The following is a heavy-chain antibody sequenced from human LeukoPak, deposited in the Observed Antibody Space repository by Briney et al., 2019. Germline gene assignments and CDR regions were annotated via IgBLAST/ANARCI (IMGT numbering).Heavy chain of an antibody. Sequence: SVKVSCKASGYTFTSYAISWVRQAPGQGLEWMGRIIPILGIANYAQKFQGRVTITADKSTSTAYMELSSLRSEDTAVYYCARDVVEMATIISYAFDIWGQGTMVTVSS. D-gene: IGHD5-24*01. CDR3: ARDVVEMATIISYAFDI. CDR1: GYTFTSYA. CDR2: IIPILGIA. J-gene: IGHJ3*02. V-gene: IGHV1-69*04.